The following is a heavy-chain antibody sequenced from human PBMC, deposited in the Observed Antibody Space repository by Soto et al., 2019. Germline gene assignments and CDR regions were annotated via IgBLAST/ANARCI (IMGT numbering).Heavy chain of an antibody. D-gene: IGHD2-2*01. CDR1: GFTVSNTY. V-gene: IGHV3-53*02. Sequence: EVQLVETGGGLIQPGGSLRLSCAASGFTVSNTYMTWVRQPPVKGLECVSVIYTAGGTNYAYSVKGRFIISRDNSKNTLYLQMNSLRAEDTAVYYCARALPVAKGGFDPWGQGTLVTVSS. CDR2: IYTAGGT. CDR3: ARALPVAKGGFDP. J-gene: IGHJ5*02.